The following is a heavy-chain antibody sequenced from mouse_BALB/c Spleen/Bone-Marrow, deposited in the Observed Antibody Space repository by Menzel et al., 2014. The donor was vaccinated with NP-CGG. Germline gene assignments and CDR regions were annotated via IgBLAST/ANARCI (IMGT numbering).Heavy chain of an antibody. CDR1: GYTFTSYW. V-gene: IGHV1-7*01. D-gene: IGHD1-1*01. Sequence: VQLQQSGAELAKPGASVKMSCKASGYTFTSYWMHWVKQRPGQGLEWIGYINPSTGYTEYNQKFKDKATLTADKSSSTAYMQLSGLTSEDSAVYYCARGYYGSSLVYWGQGTLVTVSA. J-gene: IGHJ3*01. CDR3: ARGYYGSSLVY. CDR2: INPSTGYT.